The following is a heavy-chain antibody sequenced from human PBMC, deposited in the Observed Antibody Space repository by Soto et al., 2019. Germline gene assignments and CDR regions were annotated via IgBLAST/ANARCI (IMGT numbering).Heavy chain of an antibody. D-gene: IGHD4-4*01. J-gene: IGHJ3*02. V-gene: IGHV4-59*12. CDR2: IYYSGST. CDR3: ARDGYSRYAFDI. CDR1: GGSISSYY. Sequence: SETLSLTCTVSGGSISSYYWSWIRQPPGKGLEWIGYIYYSGSTNYNPSLKSRVTIPVDTSKNQFSLKLSSVTAADTAVYYCARDGYSRYAFDIWGQGTMVTVSS.